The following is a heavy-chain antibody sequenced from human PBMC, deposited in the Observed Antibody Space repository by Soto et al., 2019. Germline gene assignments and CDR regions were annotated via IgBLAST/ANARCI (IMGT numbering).Heavy chain of an antibody. V-gene: IGHV4-31*02. J-gene: IGHJ5*02. CDR3: ALYSNYEGWFDP. Sequence: PSVTLSLTCTFSGGSISSGDYHWSWIRQHPGKGLEWIGYVYHSGSTYYNPSLRSRVTISVDTSKNQFSLKLTSVTAADTAVYYCALYSNYEGWFDPWGQGTLVTVSS. CDR1: GGSISSGDYH. CDR2: VYHSGST. D-gene: IGHD4-4*01.